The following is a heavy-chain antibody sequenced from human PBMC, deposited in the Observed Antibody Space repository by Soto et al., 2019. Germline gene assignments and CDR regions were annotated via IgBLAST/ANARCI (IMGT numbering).Heavy chain of an antibody. Sequence: PGGSLRLSCSASVFTFSSYSMNWVRQAPGKGLEWVSSISSSSSYIYYADSVKGRFTISRDNAKNSLYLQMDSLRAEDTAVYYCARTNGGYCSSTSGPNYYYYYGMDVWGQGTTVTVSS. CDR3: ARTNGGYCSSTSGPNYYYYYGMDV. CDR2: ISSSSSYI. V-gene: IGHV3-21*01. D-gene: IGHD2-2*01. J-gene: IGHJ6*02. CDR1: VFTFSSYS.